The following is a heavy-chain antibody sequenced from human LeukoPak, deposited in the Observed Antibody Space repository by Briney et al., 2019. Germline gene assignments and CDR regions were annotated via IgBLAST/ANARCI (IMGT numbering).Heavy chain of an antibody. CDR1: GYTFTSYG. V-gene: IGHV1-18*01. CDR2: ISAYNGNT. D-gene: IGHD2-15*01. Sequence: ASVKVSCKASGYTFTSYGISWVRQAPGQGLEWMGWISAYNGNTNYAQKLQGRVTMTTDTSTSTAYMELRSLRSDDTAVYYCATLSRYCSGGSCYSTNYYYYYMDVWGKGTTVTVSS. CDR3: ATLSRYCSGGSCYSTNYYYYYMDV. J-gene: IGHJ6*03.